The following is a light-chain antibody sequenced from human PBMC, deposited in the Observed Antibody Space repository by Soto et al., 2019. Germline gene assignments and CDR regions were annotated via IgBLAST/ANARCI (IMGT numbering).Light chain of an antibody. CDR2: EVS. CDR3: SSYTGAYTLV. V-gene: IGLV2-14*01. Sequence: QSALAQPASVSGSPGQSIAISCTGTSSDVGAYNYVSWYQQHPGKAPKLIVHEVSDRPSGVSDCFSGSKSGNTASLTISGLQAEDEADYYCSSYTGAYTLVFGTGTKVTVL. CDR1: SSDVGAYNY. J-gene: IGLJ1*01.